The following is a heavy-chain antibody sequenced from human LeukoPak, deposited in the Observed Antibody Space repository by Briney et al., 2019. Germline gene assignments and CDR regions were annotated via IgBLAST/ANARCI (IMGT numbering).Heavy chain of an antibody. CDR3: ARGGYCGGDCYFYY. Sequence: DPSETLSLTCTVSGGSISSSSYYWSWIRQPAGKGLEWIGRVYSSGSTNYNPSLKSRVSISVDTSKNQFSLRLSSVTAADTAVYYCARGGYCGGDCYFYYWGQGTLVTVSS. CDR1: GGSISSSSYY. V-gene: IGHV4-61*02. J-gene: IGHJ4*02. CDR2: VYSSGST. D-gene: IGHD2-21*02.